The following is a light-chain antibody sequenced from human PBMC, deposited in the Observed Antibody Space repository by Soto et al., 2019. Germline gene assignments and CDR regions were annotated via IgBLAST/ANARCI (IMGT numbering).Light chain of an antibody. CDR2: AAS. CDR3: QQSYSTPRT. CDR1: QSISTY. Sequence: DIQMTQSPASLSASVGDRVSLTCRASQSISTYLNWYQQKPGQAPKLLIYAASILQSGVPSRFSGSGSGTDFTLTINSLQPEDFATYYCQQSYSTPRTFGQGTKVEIK. V-gene: IGKV1-39*01. J-gene: IGKJ1*01.